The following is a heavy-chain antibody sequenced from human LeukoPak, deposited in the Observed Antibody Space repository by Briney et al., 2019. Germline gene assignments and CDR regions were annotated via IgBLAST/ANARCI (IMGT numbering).Heavy chain of an antibody. V-gene: IGHV3-64D*06. CDR3: VKALTDDAFDI. CDR2: ISRNGDTT. CDR1: GFTFSTFP. Sequence: PGGSLRLSCSASGFTFSTFPMHWVRQAPGKGLEYFSAISRNGDTTYYADSVKGRFTISRDGSKNTLYLQMSSLRPEDTAVYYCVKALTDDAFDIWGQGTMVTVSS. J-gene: IGHJ3*02.